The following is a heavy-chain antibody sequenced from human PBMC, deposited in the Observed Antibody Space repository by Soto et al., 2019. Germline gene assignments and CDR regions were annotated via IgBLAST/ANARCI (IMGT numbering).Heavy chain of an antibody. D-gene: IGHD6-13*01. CDR2: ISYDGNNR. CDR3: AGLETAASYHYGMDV. J-gene: IGHJ6*02. Sequence: QVQLVESGGGVVQPGRSLRLSCAASGFIFSDYSMHWVRQAPGKGLEWVADISYDGNNRNYADSVKGRFTISRDKSKGTLYLQMNSLRAEDTAAYYCAGLETAASYHYGMDVWGQGTTVTVSS. CDR1: GFIFSDYS. V-gene: IGHV3-30-3*01.